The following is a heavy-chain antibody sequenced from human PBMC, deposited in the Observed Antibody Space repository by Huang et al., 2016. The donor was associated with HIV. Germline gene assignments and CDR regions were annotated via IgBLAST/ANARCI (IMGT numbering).Heavy chain of an antibody. V-gene: IGHV1-2*02. CDR3: ARDWSFGSSTSPAD. D-gene: IGHD6-6*01. Sequence: QVQLVQSGAEVKNPGASVRVSCKASGNTFTDSNIHWVRQDPGQGLEWMGGINPKRGGPIYAQRFQGRITMTRDTTISTVHMDLRRIQSDDTAVYFCARDWSFGSSTSPADWGQGTLVTVSS. CDR1: GNTFTDSN. J-gene: IGHJ4*02. CDR2: INPKRGGP.